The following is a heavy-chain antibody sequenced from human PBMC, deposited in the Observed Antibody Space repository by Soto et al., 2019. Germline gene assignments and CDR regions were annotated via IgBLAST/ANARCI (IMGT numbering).Heavy chain of an antibody. V-gene: IGHV4-30-4*01. CDR3: ARWLGYGPHFDY. D-gene: IGHD5-12*01. CDR2: IYYSGST. Sequence: SETLSLTCTVSGGSISSGDYYWSWIRQPPGKGLECIGYIYYSGSTYYNPSLKSRVTISVDTSKNQFSLKLSSVTAADTAVYYCARWLGYGPHFDYWGQGTLVTVSS. J-gene: IGHJ4*02. CDR1: GGSISSGDYY.